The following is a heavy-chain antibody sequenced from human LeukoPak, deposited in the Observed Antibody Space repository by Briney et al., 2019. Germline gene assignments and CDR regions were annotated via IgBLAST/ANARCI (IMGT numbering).Heavy chain of an antibody. CDR2: INPNSGGT. CDR3: ARDQSGAFPFDY. CDR1: VYTFTGYY. J-gene: IGHJ4*02. V-gene: IGHV1-2*02. Sequence: ASVKVSCKASVYTFTGYYMHGVRQAPGQGLEWMGWINPNSGGTNYAQKFQGRFTMTRDTSISTAYMELSRLRSDATAVYYCARDQSGAFPFDYWGQGTLVTVSS. D-gene: IGHD3-16*01.